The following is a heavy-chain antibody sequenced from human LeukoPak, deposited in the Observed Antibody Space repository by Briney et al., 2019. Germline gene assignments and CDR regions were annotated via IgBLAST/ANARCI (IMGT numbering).Heavy chain of an antibody. CDR2: INAYNGNT. Sequence: GASVKVSCKTSGYTFTYYVISWVRQAPGQGLEWMGWINAYNGNTNDAQKFQGRVTMTTDTSTSTAYMELRSLRSDDTAVYYCARGKNPYDYWGQGTLVSVS. CDR3: ARGKNPYDY. CDR1: GYTFTYYV. J-gene: IGHJ4*02. V-gene: IGHV1-18*01. D-gene: IGHD1-14*01.